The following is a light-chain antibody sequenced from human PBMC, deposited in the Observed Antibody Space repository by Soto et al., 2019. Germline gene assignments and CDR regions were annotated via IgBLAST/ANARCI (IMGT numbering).Light chain of an antibody. Sequence: DLQLTQSPSFLSASVGDRVTITCRASQGINTYLAWYQQKPGKAPKVLIYDASKLHSGVPSRFSGSGSGTEFTLTISSLQPEDFATYFCQQLNTYSSFGGGTKVEIK. J-gene: IGKJ4*01. CDR1: QGINTY. CDR3: QQLNTYSS. CDR2: DAS. V-gene: IGKV1-9*01.